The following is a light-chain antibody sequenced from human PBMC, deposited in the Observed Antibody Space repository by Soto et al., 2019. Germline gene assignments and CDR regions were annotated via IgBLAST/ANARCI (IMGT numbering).Light chain of an antibody. J-gene: IGKJ1*01. CDR3: QQYGNSPQT. Sequence: EIVLTQSPATLSLSPGERATLSCRASQSVGRDLAWYQQRPGQPPRLLIYDASNRATGIPARFSGTGSGTDFTLTISRLEPEDFAVYYCQQYGNSPQTFGQGTKVDIK. V-gene: IGKV3-11*01. CDR1: QSVGRD. CDR2: DAS.